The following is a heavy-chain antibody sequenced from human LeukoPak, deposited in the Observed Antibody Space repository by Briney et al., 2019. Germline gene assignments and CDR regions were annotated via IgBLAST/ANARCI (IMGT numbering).Heavy chain of an antibody. D-gene: IGHD2-2*02. CDR1: GYTFTSHD. CDR3: AREETGYCSSTSCYRAYFQH. V-gene: IGHV1-8*01. CDR2: MNPNSGNT. Sequence: ASVKVSCKASGYTFTSHDINWVRQATGQGLEWMGWMNPNSGNTGYAQKFQGRVTMTRNTSISTAYMELSSLRSEDTAVYYCAREETGYCSSTSCYRAYFQHWGQGTLVTVSS. J-gene: IGHJ1*01.